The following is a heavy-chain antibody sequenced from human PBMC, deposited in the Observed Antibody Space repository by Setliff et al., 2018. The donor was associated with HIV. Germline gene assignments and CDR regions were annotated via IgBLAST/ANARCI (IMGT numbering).Heavy chain of an antibody. V-gene: IGHV4-4*08. J-gene: IGHJ6*02. Sequence: PSETLSLTCTVSGGSISSYYWSWIRQPPGKGLEWIGNIYSSGSTNYNPSLKSRVTTSVEKSKNQFSLKLRSVTAADTAVYYCAEVGYCSGGSCYGMDVWGQGTTVTVSS. CDR2: IYSSGST. CDR3: AEVGYCSGGSCYGMDV. D-gene: IGHD2-15*01. CDR1: GGSISSYY.